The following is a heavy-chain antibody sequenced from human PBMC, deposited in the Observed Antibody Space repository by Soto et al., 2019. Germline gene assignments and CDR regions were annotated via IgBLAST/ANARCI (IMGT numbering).Heavy chain of an antibody. J-gene: IGHJ6*02. CDR1: GYTFTGYY. D-gene: IGHD3-3*01. Sequence: ASVKVSCKASGYTFTGYYMHWVRQAPGQGLEWTGWTNPNSGGTNYAQKFQGWVTMTRDTSISTAYMELSRLRSDDTAVYYCARDLLPLDFWSGYYPYYYYYGMDVWGQGTTVTVSS. CDR2: TNPNSGGT. V-gene: IGHV1-2*04. CDR3: ARDLLPLDFWSGYYPYYYYYGMDV.